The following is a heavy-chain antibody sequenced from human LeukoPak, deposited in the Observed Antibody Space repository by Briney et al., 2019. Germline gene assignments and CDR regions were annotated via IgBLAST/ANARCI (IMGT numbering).Heavy chain of an antibody. J-gene: IGHJ4*02. D-gene: IGHD1-7*01. CDR3: ARDWKYFDYLDN. Sequence: PGGSLTLSCAASGFSFSTFWLSWVRQAPGKGLEWVANIKQDGSEQYLVDSVKGRFTISRDNAEQSLLLQMNRLRAEDTAVYYCARDWKYFDYLDNWGKATMVTVSS. CDR2: IKQDGSEQ. V-gene: IGHV3-7*04. CDR1: GFSFSTFW.